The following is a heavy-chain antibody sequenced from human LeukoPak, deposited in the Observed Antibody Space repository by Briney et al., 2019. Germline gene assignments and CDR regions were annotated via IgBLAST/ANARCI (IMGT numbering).Heavy chain of an antibody. J-gene: IGHJ4*02. V-gene: IGHV1-69*13. CDR2: IIPIFGTA. CDR3: ASMARDYDILTGYYDY. Sequence: SVKVSCKASGGTFSSYAISWVRQAPGQGLEWMGGIIPIFGTANYAQKFQGRVTITADESTSTAYMELSSLRSEDTAVYYCASMARDYDILTGYYDYWGQGTLVIVSS. CDR1: GGTFSSYA. D-gene: IGHD3-9*01.